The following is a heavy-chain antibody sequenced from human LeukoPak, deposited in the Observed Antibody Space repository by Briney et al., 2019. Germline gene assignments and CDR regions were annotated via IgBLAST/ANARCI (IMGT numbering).Heavy chain of an antibody. CDR1: GYSISSGYY. Sequence: SETLSLACAVSGYSISSGYYWGWIRQPPGKGLVWIGSIYHSGSTYYNPSLKSRVTISVDTSKNQFSLKLSSVTAADTAVYYCARHRLHGNSPFDYWGQGTLVTVSS. D-gene: IGHD4-23*01. J-gene: IGHJ4*02. CDR3: ARHRLHGNSPFDY. CDR2: IYHSGST. V-gene: IGHV4-38-2*01.